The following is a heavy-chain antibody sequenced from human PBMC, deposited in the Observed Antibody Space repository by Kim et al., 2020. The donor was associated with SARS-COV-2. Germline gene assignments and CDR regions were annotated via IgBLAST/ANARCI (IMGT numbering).Heavy chain of an antibody. D-gene: IGHD5-18*01. Sequence: SETLSLTCTVSGGSISSSSYYWGWIRQPPGKGLEWIGSIYYSGSTFYNPSLKSRVTISEDTSKNQFSLKLTSVTAADTAMYYCARQTIAYSYGLYYYYYYGLDVWGRGTTVTVSS. CDR2: IYYSGST. J-gene: IGHJ6*02. CDR3: ARQTIAYSYGLYYYYYYGLDV. CDR1: GGSISSSSYY. V-gene: IGHV4-39*01.